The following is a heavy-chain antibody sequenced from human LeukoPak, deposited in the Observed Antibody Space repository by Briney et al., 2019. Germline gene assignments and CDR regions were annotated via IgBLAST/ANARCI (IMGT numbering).Heavy chain of an antibody. CDR1: GFTFSSYE. CDR3: ARSITMVADGAFDI. D-gene: IGHD3-10*02. Sequence: GGSLRLSCAASGFTFSSYEMNWVRQAPGKGLEWVSSISSSSSYIYYADSVKGRFTISRDNAKNSLYLQMNSLRAEDTAVYYCARSITMVADGAFDIWGQGTMVTVSS. V-gene: IGHV3-21*01. CDR2: ISSSSSYI. J-gene: IGHJ3*02.